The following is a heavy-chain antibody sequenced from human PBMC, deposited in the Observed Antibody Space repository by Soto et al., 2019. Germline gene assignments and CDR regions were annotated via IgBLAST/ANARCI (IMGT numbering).Heavy chain of an antibody. D-gene: IGHD2-2*01. CDR3: ASEHIVVVPAAFDS. CDR2: ISYDGSNK. Sequence: QVQLVESGGGVVQPGRSLRLSCAASGFTFSSYGMHWVRQAPGKGLEWVAVISYDGSNKYYADSVKGRFTISRDNSKNTLYLQRNSLRAEDTAVYYCASEHIVVVPAAFDSWGQGNLFTVAA. V-gene: IGHV3-30*03. J-gene: IGHJ4*02. CDR1: GFTFSSYG.